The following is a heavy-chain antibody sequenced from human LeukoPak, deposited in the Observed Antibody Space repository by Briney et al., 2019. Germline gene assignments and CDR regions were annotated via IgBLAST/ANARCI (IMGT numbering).Heavy chain of an antibody. CDR1: GDSISSSSYY. D-gene: IGHD3-10*01. CDR3: ARLNMVRGVNYFDY. V-gene: IGHV4-39*01. CDR2: IYCSGST. J-gene: IGHJ4*02. Sequence: SETLCLACTVSGDSISSSSYYWGWIRQPPGKGLEWIGSIYCSGSTYYNPSLKSRVTISVDTSKNQFSLKLSSVTAADTAVYYCARLNMVRGVNYFDYWGQGTPVTVSS.